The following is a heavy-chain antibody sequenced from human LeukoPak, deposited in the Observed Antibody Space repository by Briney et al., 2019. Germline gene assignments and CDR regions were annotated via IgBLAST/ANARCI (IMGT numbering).Heavy chain of an antibody. D-gene: IGHD3-22*01. CDR3: ARGEFVVSNGMDV. V-gene: IGHV4-34*01. CDR1: GGSFSGYY. CDR2: INHSGST. Sequence: SETLSLTCAVYGGSFSGYYWSWIRPPPGKGLEWIGEINHSGSTNYNPSLKSRVTISVDTSKNQFSLKLSSVTAADTAVYYCARGEFVVSNGMDVWGQGTTVTVSS. J-gene: IGHJ6*02.